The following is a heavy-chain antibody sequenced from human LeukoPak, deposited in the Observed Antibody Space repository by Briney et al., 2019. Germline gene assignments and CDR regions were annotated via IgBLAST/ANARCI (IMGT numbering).Heavy chain of an antibody. CDR2: IAVYNGNT. CDR1: GYTFSSFG. J-gene: IGHJ4*02. D-gene: IGHD1-26*01. CDR3: ARDDVGSARY. V-gene: IGHV1-18*01. Sequence: ASVKVSCKASGYTFSSFGISWVRQAPGQGLEWMGWIAVYNGNTNYAQKFQGRLTMTTDTSTSTAYMELRSLRSDGTALYYCARDDVGSARYWGQGTPVTVSS.